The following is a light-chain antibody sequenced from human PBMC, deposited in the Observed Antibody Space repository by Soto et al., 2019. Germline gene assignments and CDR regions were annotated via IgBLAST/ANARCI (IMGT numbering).Light chain of an antibody. CDR1: QSVISY. CDR2: DAS. V-gene: IGKV3-11*01. Sequence: EIVLTQSPATLSLSPGERATLSCRASQSVISYLAWYKQKPGQAPRLLIYDASNRATGIPARFSGSGSGTDFTLTISSLEPEDFAVYYCQQRSNWITFGQGTRLEIK. CDR3: QQRSNWIT. J-gene: IGKJ5*01.